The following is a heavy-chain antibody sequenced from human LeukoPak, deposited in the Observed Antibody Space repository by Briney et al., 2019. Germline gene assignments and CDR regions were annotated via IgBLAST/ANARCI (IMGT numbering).Heavy chain of an antibody. CDR2: ISAYNGNT. J-gene: IGHJ5*02. Sequence: ASVKVSCKASDYTFTSYGISWVRQAPGQGLEWMGWISAYNGNTNYAQKLQGRVTMTTDTSTSTAYMELTSLTSDDTAVYYCARDNSVGETAWWFDPWGQGTLVTVSS. CDR3: ARDNSVGETAWWFDP. CDR1: DYTFTSYG. D-gene: IGHD1-26*01. V-gene: IGHV1-18*01.